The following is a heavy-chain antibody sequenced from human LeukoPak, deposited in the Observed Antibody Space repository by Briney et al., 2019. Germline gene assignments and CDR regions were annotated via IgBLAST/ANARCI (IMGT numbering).Heavy chain of an antibody. CDR3: ARETIAVAGTGGLDY. CDR2: IYTSGST. CDR1: GGSISSGSYY. J-gene: IGHJ4*02. Sequence: SDTLSLTCTVSGGSISSGSYYWSWIRQPAGKGLEWIGRIYTSGSTNYNPSLKSRVTISVDTSKNQFSLKLSSVTAADTAVYYCARETIAVAGTGGLDYWGQGTLVTVSS. V-gene: IGHV4-61*02. D-gene: IGHD6-19*01.